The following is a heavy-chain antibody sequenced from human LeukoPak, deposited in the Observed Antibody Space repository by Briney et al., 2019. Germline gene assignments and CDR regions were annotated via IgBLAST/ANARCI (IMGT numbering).Heavy chain of an antibody. D-gene: IGHD3-22*01. CDR2: ITSKINTI. V-gene: IGHV3-48*04. CDR3: VLGGYDSPYLGFDY. CDR1: GFTFSTYN. Sequence: RAGGSLRLSCAASGFTFSTYNMNWVRQAPGKGLEWLAYITSKINTIYYADSVKGRFTISRDNAKNSLYLQMNSLRAEDTAVYYCVLGGYDSPYLGFDYWGQGTLVTVSS. J-gene: IGHJ4*02.